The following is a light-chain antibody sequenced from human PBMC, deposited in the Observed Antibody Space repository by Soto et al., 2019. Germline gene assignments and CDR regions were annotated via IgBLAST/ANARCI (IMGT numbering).Light chain of an antibody. J-gene: IGKJ5*01. CDR1: QSVSSY. Sequence: ETVLTQSPATLSLSPGERATLSCRASQSVSSYLAWYRQRPGQAPRLLIYDASNRATGIPARFSGSGSGTDFTLTISSLEAEDFAIYYCQQRSNWPPITFGQGTRLEIK. CDR2: DAS. CDR3: QQRSNWPPIT. V-gene: IGKV3-11*01.